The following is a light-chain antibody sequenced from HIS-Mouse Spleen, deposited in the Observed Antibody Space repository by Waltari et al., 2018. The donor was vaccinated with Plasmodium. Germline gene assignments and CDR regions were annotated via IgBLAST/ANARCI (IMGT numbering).Light chain of an antibody. CDR2: GAS. CDR3: QQYGSSRT. J-gene: IGKJ1*01. Sequence: EIVLTQSPCTLSLSSGERSTLSCRASQSVSSSYLAWYQQKPGQAPRLLIYGASSRATGIPDRFSGSGSGTDFTLTISRLEPEDFAVYYCQQYGSSRTFGQGTKVEIK. CDR1: QSVSSSY. V-gene: IGKV3-20*01.